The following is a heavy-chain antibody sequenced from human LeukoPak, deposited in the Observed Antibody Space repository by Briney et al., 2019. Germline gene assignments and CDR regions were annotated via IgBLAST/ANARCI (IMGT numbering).Heavy chain of an antibody. CDR1: GGSISSSSYY. V-gene: IGHV4-39*01. J-gene: IGHJ4*02. Sequence: SETLSLTCTVSGGSISSSSYYWGWIRQPPGKGLEWIGSIYYSGNTYYNPSLKSRVTISVDTSKSQFSLKLSSVTAADTAVYYCAKHFGIPYFDYWGQGTLVTVSS. CDR2: IYYSGNT. CDR3: AKHFGIPYFDY. D-gene: IGHD1-14*01.